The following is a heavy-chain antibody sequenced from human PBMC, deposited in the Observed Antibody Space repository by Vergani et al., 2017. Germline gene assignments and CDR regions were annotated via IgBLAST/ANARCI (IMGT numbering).Heavy chain of an antibody. V-gene: IGHV3-11*01. D-gene: IGHD2-15*01. CDR1: GFSFSDHY. CDR3: AKARDPNCKGGNCYSYYYGLDL. J-gene: IGHJ6*02. Sequence: QVQLVESGGGLVKPGGSLRLSCAASGFSFSDHYMTWIRQAPGKGLEWVSYISNSGNTIEYADSVKGRFSISRDNAKSSLFLQMDSLRAEDTAIYYCAKARDPNCKGGNCYSYYYGLDLWGQGTTITVSS. CDR2: ISNSGNTI.